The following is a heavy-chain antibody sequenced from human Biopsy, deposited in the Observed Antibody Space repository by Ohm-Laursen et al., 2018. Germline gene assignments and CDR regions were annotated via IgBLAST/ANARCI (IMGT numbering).Heavy chain of an antibody. D-gene: IGHD3-22*01. CDR3: TGGCYYYDSLDYNYWFDP. Sequence: ASVKVSCNASRYTFTGYTVHWVREAPGQGLEWMGWINAQTGKTNYAPKFQGRVTMTMANSISKAYVDLSSVRSGDTAVYYITGGCYYYDSLDYNYWFDPWGQGTLVTVSS. CDR1: RYTFTGYT. J-gene: IGHJ5*02. CDR2: INAQTGKT. V-gene: IGHV1-2*02.